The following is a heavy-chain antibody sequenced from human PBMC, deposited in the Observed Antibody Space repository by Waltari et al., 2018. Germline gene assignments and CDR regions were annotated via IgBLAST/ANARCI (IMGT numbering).Heavy chain of an antibody. V-gene: IGHV1-69*12. CDR1: GGTFAGYA. J-gene: IGHJ6*03. CDR3: AIGYCTTTSCYGPDYYYYMDV. D-gene: IGHD2-2*01. Sequence: QVQLVKSGAEVKKSGSSVTVSCKASGGTFAGYARSWARNAPGQGLEWMGGIIPIFGTANYAQKFQGRVTFTADESASTAYMELSSLRSEDTAVYYCAIGYCTTTSCYGPDYYYYMDVWGKGTTVTISS. CDR2: IIPIFGTA.